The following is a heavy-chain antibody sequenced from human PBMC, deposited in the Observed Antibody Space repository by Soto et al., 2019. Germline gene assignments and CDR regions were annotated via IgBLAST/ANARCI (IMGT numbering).Heavy chain of an antibody. D-gene: IGHD2-21*01. CDR1: GGSICSGDFY. J-gene: IGHJ4*02. V-gene: IGHV4-31*03. CDR3: ANLTAGGKLCLAP. CDR2: IYYSGNT. Sequence: SETLSLACRVSGGSICSGDFYWCWIRQHPGKGLEWIGYIYYSGNTYYNPSLKSRVTILADTSKNQFSLKLSSVTAADTAFFFCANLTAGGKLCLAPGARGTLLTVSS.